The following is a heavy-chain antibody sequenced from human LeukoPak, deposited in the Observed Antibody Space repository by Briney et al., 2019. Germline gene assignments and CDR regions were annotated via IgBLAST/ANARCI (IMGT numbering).Heavy chain of an antibody. CDR2: ISGSGGSA. D-gene: IGHD1-26*01. Sequence: PGGSLRLSCAASGFTFRSYAMSWVRQAPGKGLEWVSGISGSGGSAEYADSVKGRFTISRDNYKNTLYVQMNSLRAEDTAVYYCAKDGIAGATRWFDSWGQGILVTVSS. J-gene: IGHJ5*01. CDR3: AKDGIAGATRWFDS. CDR1: GFTFRSYA. V-gene: IGHV3-23*01.